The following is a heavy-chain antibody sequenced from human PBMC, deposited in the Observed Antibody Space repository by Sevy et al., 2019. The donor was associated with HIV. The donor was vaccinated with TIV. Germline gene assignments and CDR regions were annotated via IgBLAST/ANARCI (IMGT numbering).Heavy chain of an antibody. V-gene: IGHV3-30*02. CDR1: GFTLSNYD. CDR3: AKRGSKSGYALGY. CDR2: IQYDGSIQ. D-gene: IGHD5-12*01. J-gene: IGHJ4*02. Sequence: GGSLRLSCIESGFTLSNYDIHWVRQDAGKGLEWVAFIQYDGSIQYYADSVKGRFTISRDNSKNTLYLQMNSLRPEDTAIYYCAKRGSKSGYALGYWGQGTLVTVSS.